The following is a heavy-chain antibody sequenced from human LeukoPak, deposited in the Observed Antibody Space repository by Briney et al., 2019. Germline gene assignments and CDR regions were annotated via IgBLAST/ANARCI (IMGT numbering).Heavy chain of an antibody. CDR1: GGSISSGGYY. V-gene: IGHV4-31*03. J-gene: IGHJ4*02. CDR3: AREGGPYRPLDY. Sequence: SETLSLTCTVSGGSISSGGYYWSWIRQHPGKGLEWIGYIYYSGSTYYNPSLKSRVTISVDTSKNQFSLKLTSVTAADTAVYYCAREGGPYRPLDYSGQGTLVTVAS. CDR2: IYYSGST.